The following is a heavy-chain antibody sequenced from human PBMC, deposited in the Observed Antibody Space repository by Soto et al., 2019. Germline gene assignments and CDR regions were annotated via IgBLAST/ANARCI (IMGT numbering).Heavy chain of an antibody. CDR2: ILSDGNNK. J-gene: IGHJ4*02. Sequence: QMQLVESGGGVVQPGRSLRLSCAASGFTFSDYPMHWGRQAPGKGLEWVAFILSDGNNKQYADSVKGRFTISRDNSENTLYLQMNSLRAEDTAVYYCTREDYWGQGTLVTVSS. V-gene: IGHV3-30-3*01. CDR3: TREDY. CDR1: GFTFSDYP.